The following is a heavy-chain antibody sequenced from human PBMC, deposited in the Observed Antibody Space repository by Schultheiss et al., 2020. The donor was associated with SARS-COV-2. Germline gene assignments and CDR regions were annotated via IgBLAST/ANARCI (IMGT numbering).Heavy chain of an antibody. D-gene: IGHD2-15*01. Sequence: SETLSLTCTVSGGSISSSSYYWGWIRQPPGKGLEWIGSIYYSGSTNYNPSLKSRVTISVDTSKNQFSLKLSSVTAADTAVYYCARGRGYCSGGSCYLPTHYYYYGMDVWGQGTTVTVSS. V-gene: IGHV4-39*07. CDR2: IYYSGST. J-gene: IGHJ6*02. CDR1: GGSISSSSYY. CDR3: ARGRGYCSGGSCYLPTHYYYYGMDV.